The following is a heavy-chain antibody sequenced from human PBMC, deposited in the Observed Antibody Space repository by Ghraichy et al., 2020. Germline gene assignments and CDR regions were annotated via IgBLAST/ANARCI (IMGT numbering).Heavy chain of an antibody. D-gene: IGHD3-10*02. CDR1: GYTVTNYD. V-gene: IGHV1-8*01. J-gene: IGHJ3*02. Sequence: ASVQVSCKTSGYTVTNYDINWVRQATGQGLEWMGWMNPNSGNAGSAQKFQGRVTMTRNTSISTAYMELSSLRSQDTAVSEDTAVYYCVRAAKNAFDIWGQGTMVTVSS. CDR3: TAVYYCVRAAKNAFDI. CDR2: MNPNSGNA.